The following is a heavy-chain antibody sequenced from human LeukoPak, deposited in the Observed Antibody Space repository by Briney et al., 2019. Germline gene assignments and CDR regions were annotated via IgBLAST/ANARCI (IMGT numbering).Heavy chain of an antibody. V-gene: IGHV3-7*01. CDR2: IKEDGSEK. CDR3: ARDKGVVGTLAP. J-gene: IGHJ5*02. D-gene: IGHD1-26*01. CDR1: GFMFSSYW. Sequence: GGSLRLSCAASGFMFSSYWMSWIRQAPEKGLEWVANIKEDGSEKYYVDSVKGRFTISRDNAKNSLYLQMNSLRAEDTAIYYCARDKGVVGTLAPWGQGTLVTVSS.